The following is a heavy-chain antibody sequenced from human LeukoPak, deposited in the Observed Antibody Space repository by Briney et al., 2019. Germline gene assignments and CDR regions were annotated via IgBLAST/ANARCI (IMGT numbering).Heavy chain of an antibody. D-gene: IGHD5/OR15-5a*01. CDR3: AREEGRLREFGY. J-gene: IGHJ4*02. CDR1: GGSISSYY. CDR2: IYYTGST. V-gene: IGHV4-59*01. Sequence: PSETLSLTCTVSGGSISSYYWSWIRQPPGKGLEWIGYIYYTGSTNYNPSLKSRVTISVDTSKNQFSLKLSSVTAADTAVYYCAREEGRLREFGYWGQGTLVTVSS.